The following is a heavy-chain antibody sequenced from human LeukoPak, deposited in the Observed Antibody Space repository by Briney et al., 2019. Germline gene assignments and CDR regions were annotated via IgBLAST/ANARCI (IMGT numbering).Heavy chain of an antibody. J-gene: IGHJ4*02. V-gene: IGHV3-74*01. CDR3: ASGYSSSWYLDGRFDY. D-gene: IGHD6-13*01. CDR2: IHNDGTRT. CDR1: GFILTNYW. Sequence: GGSLRLSCAASGFILTNYWMHWIRQAPGKGLVWVSHIHNDGTRTSYMDSVKGRFTISRDNAKNTPSLQMNSLRAEDTAVYYCASGYSSSWYLDGRFDYWGQGTLVTVSS.